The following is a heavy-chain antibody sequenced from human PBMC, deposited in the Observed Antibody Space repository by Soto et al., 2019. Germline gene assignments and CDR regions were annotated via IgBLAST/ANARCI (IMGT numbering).Heavy chain of an antibody. V-gene: IGHV3-74*01. CDR3: VTVAPGSYDWFDP. CDR1: GFAFSSFW. J-gene: IGHJ5*02. D-gene: IGHD1-26*01. Sequence: EVQLVESGGGLVQPGGSLRLSCAASGFAFSSFWMRWVRQVPGKGLVWVSRINGDGSRTIYADSVKGGFTISRDNAKNTLQLQMNSLRAEHAAVCFCVTVAPGSYDWFDPLCQGVLGTVS. CDR2: INGDGSRT.